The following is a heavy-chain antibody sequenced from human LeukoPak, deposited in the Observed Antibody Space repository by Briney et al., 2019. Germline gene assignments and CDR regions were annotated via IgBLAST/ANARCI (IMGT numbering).Heavy chain of an antibody. CDR3: ARASSVRGGDY. CDR1: GGSISSTSYF. J-gene: IGHJ4*02. CDR2: FHYSGST. V-gene: IGHV4-39*01. D-gene: IGHD3-10*02. Sequence: SETLSLTCTVSGGSISSTSYFWGWIRQPPGKGLEWIGTFHYSGSTYSNPSLKSRVIISVDTSKNQLSLKLTSVTAADTAVYYCARASSVRGGDYWGQGTLVTVSS.